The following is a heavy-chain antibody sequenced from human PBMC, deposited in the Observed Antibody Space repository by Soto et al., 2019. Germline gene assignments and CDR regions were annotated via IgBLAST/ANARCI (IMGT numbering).Heavy chain of an antibody. J-gene: IGHJ6*02. CDR3: AREWYYYYGMDV. Sequence: QVQLQQWGAGLLKPSETLSLTCAVYGGSFSGYYWSWIRQPPGKGLAWIGGIKHSGSTNYNPSLKSRVTISVDTSKNQFSLKLSSVTAADTAVYYCAREWYYYYGMDVWGQGTTVTVSS. CDR1: GGSFSGYY. D-gene: IGHD1-26*01. V-gene: IGHV4-34*01. CDR2: IKHSGST.